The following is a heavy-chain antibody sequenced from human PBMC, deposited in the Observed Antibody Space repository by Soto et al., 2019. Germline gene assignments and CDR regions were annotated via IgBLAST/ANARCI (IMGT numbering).Heavy chain of an antibody. J-gene: IGHJ5*02. Sequence: LSLTCTVSGGSISSYYWSWIRQPPGKGLEWIGYIYYSGSTNYNPSLKSRVTISVDTSKNQFSLKLSSVTAADTAVYYCASTRYYDFWSGYYNWFDPWGQGTLVTVSS. CDR3: ASTRYYDFWSGYYNWFDP. CDR1: GGSISSYY. D-gene: IGHD3-3*01. CDR2: IYYSGST. V-gene: IGHV4-59*01.